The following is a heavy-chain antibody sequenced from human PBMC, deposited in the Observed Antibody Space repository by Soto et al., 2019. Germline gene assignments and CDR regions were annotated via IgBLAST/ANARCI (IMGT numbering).Heavy chain of an antibody. J-gene: IGHJ4*02. D-gene: IGHD1-7*01. Sequence: GGSLRHCYAASGFIFNNSWKNWVRQAPGKGLECVGRIKSKTDGGTTDYAAPVIGRFTISRDDSTNMVYLQMNSLKTEDTSVYYCTTVPDAVQWERLELRDYWGQGT. CDR1: GFIFNNSW. CDR3: TTVPDAVQWERLELRDY. CDR2: IKSKTDGGTT. V-gene: IGHV3-15*07.